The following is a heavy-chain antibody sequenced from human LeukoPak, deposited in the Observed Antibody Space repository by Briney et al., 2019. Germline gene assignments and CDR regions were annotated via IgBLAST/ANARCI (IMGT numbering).Heavy chain of an antibody. J-gene: IGHJ3*02. CDR1: GFTVSSNH. Sequence: GGSLRLSCAASGFTVSSNHMSWVRQAPGKGLEWVSVIYSGGSTYYADSVKGRFTISRDNSKNTLYLQMNSLRAEDTAVYYCAKDEGYYDSSVYYDGFDIWGQGTMVTVSS. CDR2: IYSGGST. V-gene: IGHV3-53*01. D-gene: IGHD3-22*01. CDR3: AKDEGYYDSSVYYDGFDI.